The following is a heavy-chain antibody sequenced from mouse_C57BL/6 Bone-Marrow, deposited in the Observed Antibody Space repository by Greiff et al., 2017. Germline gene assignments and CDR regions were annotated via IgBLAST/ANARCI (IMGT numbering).Heavy chain of an antibody. CDR1: GYTFTSYW. CDR2: IYPGNSDT. V-gene: IGHV1-5*01. Sequence: SGTVLARPGASVKMSCKTSGYTFTSYWMHWVKQRPGPGLEWIGAIYPGNSDTSYNQKFKGKAKLTAVTSASTAYMELSSLTNEDSAVYYCYYYGNYPLAMDYWGQGTSVTVSS. J-gene: IGHJ4*01. CDR3: YYYGNYPLAMDY. D-gene: IGHD2-1*01.